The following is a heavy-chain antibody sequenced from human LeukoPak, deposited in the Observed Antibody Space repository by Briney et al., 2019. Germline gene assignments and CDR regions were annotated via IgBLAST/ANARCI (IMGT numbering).Heavy chain of an antibody. CDR2: ISYDGSNK. D-gene: IGHD3-10*01. CDR1: GFTSSSYA. CDR3: ASMITMVRGVIPVGP. J-gene: IGHJ5*02. Sequence: PGGSLRLSCAASGFTSSSYAMHWVRQAPGKGLEWVAVISYDGSNKYYADSVKGRFAISRDNSKNTLYLQMNSLRAEDTAVYYCASMITMVRGVIPVGPWGQGTLVTVSS. V-gene: IGHV3-30*09.